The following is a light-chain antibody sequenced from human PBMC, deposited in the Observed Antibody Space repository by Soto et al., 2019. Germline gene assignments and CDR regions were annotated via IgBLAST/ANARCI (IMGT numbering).Light chain of an antibody. V-gene: IGLV2-23*02. CDR1: SSDVGSYNL. J-gene: IGLJ1*01. Sequence: QSALTQPASVSGSPGQSITISCTGTSSDVGSYNLVSWYQQHPGKAPKLMIYEVSERPSGVSNRFSGSKSDYTASLTISGLQAEDEADYYCCSYAGSSAPYVFGTGTKLTVL. CDR2: EVS. CDR3: CSYAGSSAPYV.